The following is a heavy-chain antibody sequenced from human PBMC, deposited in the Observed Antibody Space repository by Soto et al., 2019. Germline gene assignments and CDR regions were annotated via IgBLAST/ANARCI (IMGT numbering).Heavy chain of an antibody. Sequence: QVQLQESGPRLVKPSETLSLTCTVSDDFISSYYWNWIRQPAGKGLEWIGRVSTSGATNYNPSLESRVTMSVDTSKKQFSLKLTSVTAAYTAVYFCARADYEILTGSYAMDVWGQGTTVTVSS. CDR1: DDFISSYY. CDR3: ARADYEILTGSYAMDV. D-gene: IGHD3-9*01. V-gene: IGHV4-4*07. J-gene: IGHJ6*02. CDR2: VSTSGAT.